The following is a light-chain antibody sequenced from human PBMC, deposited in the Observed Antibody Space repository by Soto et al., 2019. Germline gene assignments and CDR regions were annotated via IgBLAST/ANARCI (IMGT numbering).Light chain of an antibody. Sequence: EIVMTQSPATLSVSPGERATLSCRASQSVSSNLAWYQQKPSQAPRLLIYGASTRATGIPARFSGSGSGTEFNLTISSLQSEDFAVYYCQQYNNWHTFGGGTKVEIK. CDR1: QSVSSN. CDR2: GAS. V-gene: IGKV3-15*01. CDR3: QQYNNWHT. J-gene: IGKJ4*02.